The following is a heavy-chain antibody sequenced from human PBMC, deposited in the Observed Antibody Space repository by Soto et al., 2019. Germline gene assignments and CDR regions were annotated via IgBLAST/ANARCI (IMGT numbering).Heavy chain of an antibody. J-gene: IGHJ6*02. CDR1: GYTFTGYY. D-gene: IGHD3-3*01. CDR3: ARARALRFLEWPPAGSFSGMDV. V-gene: IGHV1-2*02. Sequence: ASVKVSCKXSGYTFTGYYMHWVRQAPGQGLEWMGWINPNSGGTNYAQKFQGRVTMTRDTSISTAYMELSRLRSDDTAVYYCARARALRFLEWPPAGSFSGMDVWGQGTTVTVSS. CDR2: INPNSGGT.